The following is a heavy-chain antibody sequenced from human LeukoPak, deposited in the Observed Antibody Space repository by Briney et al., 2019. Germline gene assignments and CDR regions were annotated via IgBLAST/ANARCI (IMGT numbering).Heavy chain of an antibody. J-gene: IGHJ3*02. Sequence: GGSLRLSCAASGFTFSSYDMHWVRQATGKGLEWVSAIGTAGDTYYPGSVKGRFTISRENAKNSLYLQMNSLRAGDTAVYYCARGRNYYDSSGYYSDAFDIWGQGTMVTVSS. V-gene: IGHV3-13*01. CDR2: IGTAGDT. CDR1: GFTFSSYD. CDR3: ARGRNYYDSSGYYSDAFDI. D-gene: IGHD3-22*01.